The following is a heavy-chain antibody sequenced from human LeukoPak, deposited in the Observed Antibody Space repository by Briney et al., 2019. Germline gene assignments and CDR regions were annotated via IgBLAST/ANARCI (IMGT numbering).Heavy chain of an antibody. D-gene: IGHD6-13*01. Sequence: GESLRLSCAASGFSVSSNHMSWVRQAPGKGLEWVSVFYIGGNTYYADSVKGRFTISRDNSKNTLYLQMNSLRAEGTALYYCARGGLAAAGIDYWGQGTLVTVSS. CDR3: ARGGLAAAGIDY. J-gene: IGHJ4*02. CDR2: FYIGGNT. V-gene: IGHV3-66*01. CDR1: GFSVSSNH.